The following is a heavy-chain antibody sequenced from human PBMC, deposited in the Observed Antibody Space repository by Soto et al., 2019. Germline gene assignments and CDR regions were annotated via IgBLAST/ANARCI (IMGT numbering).Heavy chain of an antibody. V-gene: IGHV4-4*02. D-gene: IGHD5-12*01. J-gene: IGHJ6*02. CDR3: ARLYSGSYYYYYGMDV. CDR1: GGSMSSSNW. Sequence: SETLSLTCTVSGGSMSSSNWWNWVRQPPGKGLEWIGETHHSGSTNYNPSLKSRVTISVDTSKNQFSLKLSSVTAADTAVYYCARLYSGSYYYYYGMDVWGQGTTVTVSS. CDR2: THHSGST.